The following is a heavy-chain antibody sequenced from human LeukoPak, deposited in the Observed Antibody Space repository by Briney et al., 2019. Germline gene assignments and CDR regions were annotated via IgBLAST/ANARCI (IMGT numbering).Heavy chain of an antibody. CDR1: DGSISGYY. CDR3: ARGPDFGTRFES. Sequence: PSETLSLTCTVSDGSISGYYWSWIRQPPGKGLEWIGYIYYSGSTNYNPSLKSRVTISVDTSKNQFSLKLSSVTAADTAVYYCARGPDFGTRFESWGQGTLVTVSS. D-gene: IGHD3/OR15-3a*01. J-gene: IGHJ4*02. CDR2: IYYSGST. V-gene: IGHV4-59*01.